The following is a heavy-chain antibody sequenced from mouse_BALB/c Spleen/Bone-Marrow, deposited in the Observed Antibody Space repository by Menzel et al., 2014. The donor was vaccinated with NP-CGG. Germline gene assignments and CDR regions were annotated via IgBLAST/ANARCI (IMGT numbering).Heavy chain of an antibody. J-gene: IGHJ4*01. CDR3: SRGGNFDVMDY. CDR1: GYTFTSYW. V-gene: IGHV1S81*02. Sequence: VQLQQSGAELVKPGASVKLSCKASGYTFTSYWMHWVKQRPGQGLEWIGEINPSNGRTNYNEKFKSKASLTVDKSSSTAYMQLSSLRSEDSAVYYCSRGGNFDVMDYWGQGTSVTVSS. D-gene: IGHD2-1*01. CDR2: INPSNGRT.